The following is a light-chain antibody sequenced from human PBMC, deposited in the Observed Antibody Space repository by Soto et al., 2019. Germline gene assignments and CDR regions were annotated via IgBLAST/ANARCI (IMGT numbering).Light chain of an antibody. J-gene: IGKJ1*01. CDR2: AAS. CDR1: QSVNTN. Sequence: EIVMTQSPAALSVYTGERATLSCRASQSVNTNLAWYQQKPGQAPRLLIYAASTRATGVPPRFTGSGSGTDFTLTIISLQSADSALYYCQQHNKSPPVFGQGSKVAIK. V-gene: IGKV3-15*01. CDR3: QQHNKSPPV.